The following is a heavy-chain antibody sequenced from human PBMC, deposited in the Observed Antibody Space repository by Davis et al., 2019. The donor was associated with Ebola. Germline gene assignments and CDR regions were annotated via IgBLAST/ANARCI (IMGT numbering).Heavy chain of an antibody. CDR2: INSESSYH. CDR1: GFSFNNYA. J-gene: IGHJ4*02. CDR3: VRDAYSDFWSGSTSQSPGDY. Sequence: GESLKISCAASGFSFNNYALNWVRQAPGKGLEWVSSINSESSYHYYADSVKGRFTISRDNDQNSLYLQMNSLRAEDTAVYFCVRDAYSDFWSGSTSQSPGDYWGQGTLVTVSS. V-gene: IGHV3-21*06. D-gene: IGHD3-3*01.